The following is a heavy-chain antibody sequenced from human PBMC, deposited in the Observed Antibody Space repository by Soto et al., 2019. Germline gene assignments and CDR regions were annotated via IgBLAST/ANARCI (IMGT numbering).Heavy chain of an antibody. J-gene: IGHJ4*02. V-gene: IGHV1-69*13. CDR3: ASPAYGDYDLCY. D-gene: IGHD4-17*01. CDR1: GGTFSSYA. Sequence: GASVKVSCKASGGTFSSYAISWVRQAPGQGLEWMGGIIPIFGTANYAQKFQGRVTITADESTSTAYMELSSLRSEDTAVYYCASPAYGDYDLCYWGQGTLVTVSS. CDR2: IIPIFGTA.